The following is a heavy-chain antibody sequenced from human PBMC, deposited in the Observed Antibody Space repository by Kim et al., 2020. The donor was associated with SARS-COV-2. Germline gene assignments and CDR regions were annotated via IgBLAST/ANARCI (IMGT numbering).Heavy chain of an antibody. CDR2: ISYEGSKK. Sequence: GGSLRLSCAASGFTFSNFGMSWVRQAPGKGLEWVARISYEGSKKYYADSLKGRFTISRDSSKNTLYLQMDSLRPEDTAVYFCAKDTSFVMIKFGGESGGRDVWREGPTVTVFS. V-gene: IGHV3-30*18. CDR3: AKDTSFVMIKFGGESGGRDV. D-gene: IGHD3-16*01. J-gene: IGHJ6*02. CDR1: GFTFSNFG.